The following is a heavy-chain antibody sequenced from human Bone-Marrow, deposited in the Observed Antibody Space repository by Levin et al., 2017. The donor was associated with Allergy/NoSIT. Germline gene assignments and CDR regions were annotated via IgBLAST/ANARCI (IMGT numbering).Heavy chain of an antibody. Sequence: PGGSLRLSCAASGFTFSSYGMHWVRQAPGKGLEWVAVISYDGSNKYYADSVKGRFTISRDNSKNTLYLQMNSLRAEDTAVYYCAKRRRRENVFDYWGQGTLVTVSS. D-gene: IGHD5-24*01. J-gene: IGHJ4*02. V-gene: IGHV3-30*18. CDR1: GFTFSSYG. CDR3: AKRRRRENVFDY. CDR2: ISYDGSNK.